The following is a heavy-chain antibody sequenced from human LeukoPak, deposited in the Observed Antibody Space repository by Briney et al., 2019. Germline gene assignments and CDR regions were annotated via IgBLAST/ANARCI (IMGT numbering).Heavy chain of an antibody. Sequence: PGGSLRLSCAASGFTFSNYWMTWVRQAPGKGLEWVSRINSDGSSTSYADSVKGRFTISRDNAKNTLYLQMNSLRAEDTAVYYCARVSYYYGSGSYRPTAVYYFDYWGQGTLVTVSS. CDR1: GFTFSNYW. CDR3: ARVSYYYGSGSYRPTAVYYFDY. D-gene: IGHD3-10*01. J-gene: IGHJ4*02. CDR2: INSDGSST. V-gene: IGHV3-74*01.